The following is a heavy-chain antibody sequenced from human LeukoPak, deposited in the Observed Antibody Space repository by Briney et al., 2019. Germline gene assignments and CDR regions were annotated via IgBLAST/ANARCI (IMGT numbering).Heavy chain of an antibody. CDR2: ISTSGSYL. Sequence: GGSLRLSCAASGFTFSSYTINWVRQAPGKGLEWVSSISTSGSYLYYADSVKGRFTISRDNAKSSLYLQMNSLRAEDTAVYYCAREGGAYDSSGYYVYFDYWGQGTLVTVSS. J-gene: IGHJ4*02. D-gene: IGHD3-22*01. CDR3: AREGGAYDSSGYYVYFDY. V-gene: IGHV3-21*01. CDR1: GFTFSSYT.